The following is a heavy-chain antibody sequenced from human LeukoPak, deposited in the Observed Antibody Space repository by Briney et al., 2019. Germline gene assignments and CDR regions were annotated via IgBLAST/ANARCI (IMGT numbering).Heavy chain of an antibody. Sequence: GRSLRLSRAASGFTFSSYAMNWVRQAPGKGLEWVSGISGSGDSTYYSDSVKGRFTISRDNSKNTLYLQMNSLRAEDTAVYYCAKGTLGYCSGGSCYLDYWGQGTLVTVSS. CDR1: GFTFSSYA. V-gene: IGHV3-23*01. J-gene: IGHJ4*02. D-gene: IGHD2-15*01. CDR2: ISGSGDST. CDR3: AKGTLGYCSGGSCYLDY.